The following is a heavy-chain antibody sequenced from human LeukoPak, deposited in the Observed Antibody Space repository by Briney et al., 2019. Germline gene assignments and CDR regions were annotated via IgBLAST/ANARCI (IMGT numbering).Heavy chain of an antibody. CDR1: GVSISSYY. V-gene: IGHV4-59*01. D-gene: IGHD3-16*01. J-gene: IGHJ6*02. Sequence: AETLSLTCTVSGVSISSYYWSWLRQPPGKGLEWIGYIYYTGSTNYIPSLKSRVTISLDTSNNQFSLKLSSVTAADTAVYYCARDRITYPQLGMDVWGQGTTVTVSS. CDR2: IYYTGST. CDR3: ARDRITYPQLGMDV.